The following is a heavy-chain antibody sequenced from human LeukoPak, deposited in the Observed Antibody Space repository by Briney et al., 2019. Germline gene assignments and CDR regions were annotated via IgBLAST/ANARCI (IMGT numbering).Heavy chain of an antibody. CDR2: INPNSGGT. Sequence: ASVKVSCKASGYTFTGYYMHWVRQAPGQGLEWMGWINPNSGGTNYAQKLQGRVTMTTDTSTSTAYMELRSLRSDDTAVYYCARDTPVVGATPALGYWGQGTLVTVSS. V-gene: IGHV1-2*02. D-gene: IGHD1-26*01. J-gene: IGHJ4*02. CDR3: ARDTPVVGATPALGY. CDR1: GYTFTGYY.